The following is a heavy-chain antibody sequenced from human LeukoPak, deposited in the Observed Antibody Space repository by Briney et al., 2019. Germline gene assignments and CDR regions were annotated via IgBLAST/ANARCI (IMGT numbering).Heavy chain of an antibody. D-gene: IGHD6-13*01. CDR3: AREIIHIAAADGFGY. CDR1: GYSFSSNW. CDR2: INPSGGST. Sequence: GESLKISCKGSGYSFSSNWIGWVRQAPGQGLEWMGIINPSGGSTSYAQKFQGRVTMTRDTSTSTVYMELSSLRSEDTAVYYCAREIIHIAAADGFGYWGQGTLVTVSS. V-gene: IGHV1-46*01. J-gene: IGHJ4*02.